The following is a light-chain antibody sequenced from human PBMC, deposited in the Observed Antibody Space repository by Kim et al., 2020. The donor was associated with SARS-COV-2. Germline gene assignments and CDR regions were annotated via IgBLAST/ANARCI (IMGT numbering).Light chain of an antibody. J-gene: IGLJ2*01. CDR2: DVS. Sequence: QSALTQPASVSGSPGQSITISCTGTISDVGGYNYVSWYQQHPGKAPKLMIYDVSSRPSGVSNRFSGSKSVNMASLTISGLQAEDEADYYCSSYTSSYTVVFGGGTQLTVL. CDR3: SSYTSSYTVV. CDR1: ISDVGGYNY. V-gene: IGLV2-14*03.